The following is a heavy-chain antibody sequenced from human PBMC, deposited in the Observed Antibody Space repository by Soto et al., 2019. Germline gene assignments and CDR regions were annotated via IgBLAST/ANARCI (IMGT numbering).Heavy chain of an antibody. J-gene: IGHJ3*02. CDR1: GFTFSSYA. CDR3: AKDPPTLEDGGWGAFDI. V-gene: IGHV3-23*01. Sequence: GGSLRLSCAASGFTFSSYAMSWVRQAPGKGLEWVSAISGSGGSTYYADSVKGRFTISRDNSKNTMYLQMNSLRAEDTAVYYCAKDPPTLEDGGWGAFDIWGQGTMVTVSS. D-gene: IGHD3-16*01. CDR2: ISGSGGST.